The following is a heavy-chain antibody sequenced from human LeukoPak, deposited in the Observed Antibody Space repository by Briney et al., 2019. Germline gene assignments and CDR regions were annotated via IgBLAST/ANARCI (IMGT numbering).Heavy chain of an antibody. J-gene: IGHJ6*03. D-gene: IGHD2-15*01. V-gene: IGHV3-20*04. Sequence: GGSLRLSCAASGFTFDEYGMSWVRQVPGKGLELVSGINWSGGSTSYADSVKGRFTISRDNVKNSLYLQMNSLRAEDTAVYYCAREGRKSRGVDIVRKKETGYYYMDVWGKGTTVTVSS. CDR1: GFTFDEYG. CDR3: AREGRKSRGVDIVRKKETGYYYMDV. CDR2: INWSGGST.